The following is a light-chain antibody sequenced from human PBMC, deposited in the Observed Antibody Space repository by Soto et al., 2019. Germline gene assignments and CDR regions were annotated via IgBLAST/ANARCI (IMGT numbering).Light chain of an antibody. J-gene: IGLJ2*01. CDR1: SSDVGGYNY. CDR2: DVS. Sequence: QSALTQPASVSGSPGQSITISCMGTSSDVGGYNYVSWYQQHPGKAPKFMIFDVSNRPSGVSYRFSGSKSGNTASLTISGLQAEDEADYYCSSYTTSNTLVFGGGTKVTVL. CDR3: SSYTTSNTLV. V-gene: IGLV2-14*03.